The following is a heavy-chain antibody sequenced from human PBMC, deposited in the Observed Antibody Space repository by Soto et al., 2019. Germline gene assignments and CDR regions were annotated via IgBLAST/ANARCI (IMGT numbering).Heavy chain of an antibody. CDR2: IYGTGNT. J-gene: IGHJ6*02. V-gene: IGHV4-39*01. Sequence: QLQLQESGPGLVKPSETLSLSCTVSGGSISSSFYWGWIRQPPGKGLEWIGSIYGTGNTYYNPSLKGRVTISAGTSKNQFFLNLISVTAADTAVYYCRSSSRYSTDVWGQGATVTVSS. CDR1: GGSISSSFY. CDR3: RSSSRYSTDV. D-gene: IGHD6-19*01.